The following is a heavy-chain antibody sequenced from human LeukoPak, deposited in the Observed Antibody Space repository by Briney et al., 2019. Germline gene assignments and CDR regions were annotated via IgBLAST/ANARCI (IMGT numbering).Heavy chain of an antibody. J-gene: IGHJ4*02. CDR3: ARAGRYFDY. V-gene: IGHV3-48*03. Sequence: GGSLRLSCAASGFTFSSYEMNWVRQAPGKGLEWVSFISSSVSTIYYADSVKGRFTISRDNAKNSLYLQMNSLRAEDTAIYYCARAGRYFDYWGQGTLVTVSS. CDR1: GFTFSSYE. CDR2: ISSSVSTI.